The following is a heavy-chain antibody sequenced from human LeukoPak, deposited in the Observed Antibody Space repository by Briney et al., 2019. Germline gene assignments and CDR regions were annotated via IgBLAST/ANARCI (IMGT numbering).Heavy chain of an antibody. J-gene: IGHJ4*02. CDR1: GFTFSSYT. CDR2: ISSSSSYI. D-gene: IGHD4-17*01. CDR3: ARDNGDYKFDY. Sequence: GGSLRLSCAASGFTFSSYTMNWVRQAPGKGLEWVSSISSSSSYIYYADSVKGRFTISRDNAKNSLYLQMNSLRAEDTAVYYCARDNGDYKFDYWGQGTLVTVSS. V-gene: IGHV3-21*01.